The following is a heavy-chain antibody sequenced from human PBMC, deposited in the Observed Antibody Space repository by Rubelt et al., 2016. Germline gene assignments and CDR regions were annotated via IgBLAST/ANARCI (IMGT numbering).Heavy chain of an antibody. V-gene: IGHV4-34*01. D-gene: IGHD1-26*01. J-gene: IGHJ4*02. CDR2: IYYSGST. CDR3: ARRGLVGALFDY. Sequence: QVQLQQWGAGLLKPSETLSLTCAVYGGSFSGYYWSWIRQHPGKGLEWIGYIYYSGSTNYNPSLKRRVTISVGKAKNQFSLKLSSVPAADSAVYYCARRGLVGALFDYWGQGTLVTVSS. CDR1: GGSFSGYY.